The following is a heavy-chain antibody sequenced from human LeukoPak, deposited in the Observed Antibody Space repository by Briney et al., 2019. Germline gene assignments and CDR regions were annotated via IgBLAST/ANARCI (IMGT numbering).Heavy chain of an antibody. CDR2: IYYSGST. J-gene: IGHJ3*02. CDR3: AREGPFYCSSTSCSAFDI. V-gene: IGHV4-59*11. D-gene: IGHD2-2*01. CDR1: GGSISSHY. Sequence: PSETLSLTCIVSGGSISSHYWSWIRQPPGKGLEWIGYIYYSGSTNYNPSLKSRVTISVDTSKNQFSLKLSSVTAADTAVYYCAREGPFYCSSTSCSAFDIWGQGTMVTVSS.